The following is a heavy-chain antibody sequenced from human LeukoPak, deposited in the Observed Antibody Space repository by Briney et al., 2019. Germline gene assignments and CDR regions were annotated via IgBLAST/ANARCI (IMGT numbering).Heavy chain of an antibody. CDR1: RFTFSDYY. J-gene: IGHJ5*02. CDR2: ISSSSSYT. Sequence: GGSLRLSCAASRFTFSDYYVSWIRQAPGKGLEWVSYISSSSSYTNYADSVKGRFTISRDNAKNSLYLQMNSLRAEDTAVYYRASYHYYDSSGYYSNWFDPWGQGTLVTVSS. D-gene: IGHD3-22*01. V-gene: IGHV3-11*03. CDR3: ASYHYYDSSGYYSNWFDP.